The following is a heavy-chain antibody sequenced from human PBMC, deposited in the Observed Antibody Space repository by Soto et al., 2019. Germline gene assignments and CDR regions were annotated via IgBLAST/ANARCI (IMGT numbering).Heavy chain of an antibody. CDR3: ATVLGGSYDFWSGRFDY. CDR2: FDPEDGET. V-gene: IGHV1-24*01. CDR1: GYTLTELS. D-gene: IGHD3-3*01. J-gene: IGHJ4*02. Sequence: GASVKVSCKVSGYTLTELSMHWVRQAPGKGLEWMGGFDPEDGETIYAQKFQGRGTMTEDTSTDTAYMELSSLRSEDTAVYYCATVLGGSYDFWSGRFDYWGQGTLVTVSS.